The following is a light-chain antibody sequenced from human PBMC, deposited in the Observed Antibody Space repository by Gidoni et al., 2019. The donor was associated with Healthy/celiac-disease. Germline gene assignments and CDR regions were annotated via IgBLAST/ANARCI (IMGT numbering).Light chain of an antibody. CDR2: WAS. J-gene: IGKJ4*01. V-gene: IGKV4-1*01. CDR1: QSVLYSSNNKNY. Sequence: DIVMTQSPDSLAVSLGERATINCKSSQSVLYSSNNKNYLAWYQQKPGQPPKLLIYWASTRESGVPDRFSGSGSGTDFTLTISSLQAEDVAVYYCQQYYSTPLEFXGXTKVEIK. CDR3: QQYYSTPLE.